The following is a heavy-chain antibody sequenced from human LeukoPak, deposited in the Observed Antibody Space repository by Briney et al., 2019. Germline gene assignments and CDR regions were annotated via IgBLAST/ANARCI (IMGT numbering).Heavy chain of an antibody. CDR2: IHYSGAT. CDR3: ARDTSAMANFNY. J-gene: IGHJ4*02. V-gene: IGHV4-59*01. Sequence: SETLSLTCTVSGASISSDYWSWIRQPPGKGLEWIGYIHYSGATNYNPSLKSRVTISLDTSKTQFSLKLNSVTAADTAVYYCARDTSAMANFNYWGQGSLVTVSS. D-gene: IGHD2-8*01. CDR1: GASISSDY.